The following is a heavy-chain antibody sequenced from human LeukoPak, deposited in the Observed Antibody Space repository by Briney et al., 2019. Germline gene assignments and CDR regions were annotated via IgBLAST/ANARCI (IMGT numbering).Heavy chain of an antibody. CDR2: ISGHNGQS. D-gene: IGHD6-13*01. Sequence: ASEKVSCKASGYTFMSYAINWMRQAPGQGLEWLGWISGHNGQSKYAQKFQGRVTLTTDSSTGAAYMELRSLRSDDMAIYYCARGRAAADDFDYWGQGTLVTVSS. CDR3: ARGRAAADDFDY. J-gene: IGHJ4*02. CDR1: GYTFMSYA. V-gene: IGHV1-18*03.